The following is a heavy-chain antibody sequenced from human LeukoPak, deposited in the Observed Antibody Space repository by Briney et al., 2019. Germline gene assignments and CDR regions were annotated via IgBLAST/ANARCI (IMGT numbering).Heavy chain of an antibody. CDR2: ISGDGDAT. CDR1: GFTFGDYA. Sequence: PGGSLRLSCAASGFTFGDYAMHWVRQAPGKGLEWVSVISGDGDATYYVDSVKGRFSISRDHSRNSPHLQMDTLRTEDTALYYCAKDRGGYYGSGTSYYFYGMDVWGQGTTVTVSS. J-gene: IGHJ6*02. CDR3: AKDRGGYYGSGTSYYFYGMDV. D-gene: IGHD3-10*01. V-gene: IGHV3-43*02.